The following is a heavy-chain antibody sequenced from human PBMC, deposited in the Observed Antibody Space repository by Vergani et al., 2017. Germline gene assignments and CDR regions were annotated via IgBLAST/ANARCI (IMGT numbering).Heavy chain of an antibody. J-gene: IGHJ4*02. CDR1: GFTFDGYA. Sequence: DVQLVESGGGLVQPGRSLRLSCAASGFTFDGYAMHWVRHAPGQGLEWVSSISCNSGSIGHADSVKGRFTISRAKAKNSLYLQLNSLRAEDTALYYCAKDIGVEQQLGFDYWGQGTPVTVSS. CDR2: ISCNSGSI. CDR3: AKDIGVEQQLGFDY. V-gene: IGHV3-9*01. D-gene: IGHD6-13*01.